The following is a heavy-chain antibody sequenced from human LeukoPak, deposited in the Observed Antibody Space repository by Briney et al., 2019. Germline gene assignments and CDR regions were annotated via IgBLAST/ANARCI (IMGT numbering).Heavy chain of an antibody. CDR1: GFTFSSYE. J-gene: IGHJ4*02. CDR2: ISSSGSTI. Sequence: GGSLRLSCAASGFTFSSYEMNWVRQAPGKGLEWVSYISSSGSTIYYADSVKGRFTISRDNAKNSLYLQMNSLRAEDTAVYHCARDHSVGFFDYWGQGALVTVSS. D-gene: IGHD5-18*01. V-gene: IGHV3-48*03. CDR3: ARDHSVGFFDY.